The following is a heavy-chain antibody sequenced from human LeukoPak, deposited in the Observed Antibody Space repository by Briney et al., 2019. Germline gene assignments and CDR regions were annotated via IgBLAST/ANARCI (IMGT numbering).Heavy chain of an antibody. CDR2: ISWDGGST. J-gene: IGHJ4*02. CDR3: AKDTSYDSSGYYYDY. Sequence: SGGSLRLSCATSGFTFDDYTMHWVRQAPGKGLEWVSLISWDGGSTYYADSVKGRFIISRDNSKNSLYLQMNSLRTEDTALYYCAKDTSYDSSGYYYDYWGQGTLVTVSS. D-gene: IGHD3-22*01. CDR1: GFTFDDYT. V-gene: IGHV3-43*01.